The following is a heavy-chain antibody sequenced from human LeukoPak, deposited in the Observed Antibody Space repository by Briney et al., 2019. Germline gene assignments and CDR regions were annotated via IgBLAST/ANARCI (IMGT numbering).Heavy chain of an antibody. V-gene: IGHV3-30-3*01. J-gene: IGHJ4*02. CDR1: GFTFSSYA. Sequence: GGSLRLSCAASGFTFSSYAMHWVRQAPGKGLEWVAVISYDGSNKYYADSVKGRFTISRVNSKNTLYLQMNSLRAEDTAVYYCASHYDTSGYHYFDFRGQGTLVTVSS. D-gene: IGHD3-22*01. CDR2: ISYDGSNK. CDR3: ASHYDTSGYHYFDF.